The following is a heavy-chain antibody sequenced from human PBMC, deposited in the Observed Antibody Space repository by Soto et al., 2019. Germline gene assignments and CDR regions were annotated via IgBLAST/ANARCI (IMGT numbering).Heavy chain of an antibody. Sequence: SETLSLTCAVYGGSFSGYYWSWIRQPPGKGLEWIGEINHSGSTNYNPSLKSRVTISVDTSKNQFSLKLSSVTAADTAVYYCASGWGQGYDFWSGYPYGMDVWGQGTTVTVSS. CDR3: ASGWGQGYDFWSGYPYGMDV. CDR1: GGSFSGYY. CDR2: INHSGST. D-gene: IGHD3-3*01. J-gene: IGHJ6*02. V-gene: IGHV4-34*01.